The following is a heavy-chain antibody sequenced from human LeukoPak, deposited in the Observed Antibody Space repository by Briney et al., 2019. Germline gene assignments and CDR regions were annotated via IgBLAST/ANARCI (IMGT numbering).Heavy chain of an antibody. CDR3: AREVGPYNWNGFDY. V-gene: IGHV1-69*13. Sequence: ASVKVSCKASGGTFSSYAISWVRQAPGQGLEWMGGIIPIFGTANYAQKFQGRVTITADESTSTAYMELSSLRSEDTAVYYCAREVGPYNWNGFDYWGQGTLVTVSP. J-gene: IGHJ4*02. CDR1: GGTFSSYA. D-gene: IGHD1-20*01. CDR2: IIPIFGTA.